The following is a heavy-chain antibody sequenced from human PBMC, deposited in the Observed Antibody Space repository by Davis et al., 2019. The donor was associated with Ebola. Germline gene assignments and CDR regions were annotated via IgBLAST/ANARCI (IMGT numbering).Heavy chain of an antibody. CDR1: GFTFSSYN. Sequence: GGSLRLSCAASGFTFSSYNMNWVRQAPGKGLEWVSAISGSGGSTYYADSVKGRFTISRDNSKNTLYLQMNNLRAEDTAMYYCTKPPGRDGMDVWGQGTTVTVSS. V-gene: IGHV3-23*01. CDR3: TKPPGRDGMDV. J-gene: IGHJ6*02. D-gene: IGHD1-26*01. CDR2: ISGSGGST.